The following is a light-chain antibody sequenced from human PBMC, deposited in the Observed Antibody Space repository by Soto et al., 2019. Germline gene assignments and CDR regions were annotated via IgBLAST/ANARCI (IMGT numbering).Light chain of an antibody. CDR2: EVS. CDR1: GSDVGGYKY. Sequence: QSVLTQPASVSGSPGQSITISCTGTGSDVGGYKYVSWYQQHPGKAPKLIIYEVSNRPSGVSNRFSGSKSGNTASLTISGLQAEDEADYYCSSYTSSSTLVFGNGTKVTVL. V-gene: IGLV2-14*01. J-gene: IGLJ1*01. CDR3: SSYTSSSTLV.